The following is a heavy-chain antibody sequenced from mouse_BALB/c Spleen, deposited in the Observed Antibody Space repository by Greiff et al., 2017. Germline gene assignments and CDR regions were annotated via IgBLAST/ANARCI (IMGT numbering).Heavy chain of an antibody. CDR1: GFSLTSYG. Sequence: VQRVESGPGLVAPSQSLSITCTVSGFSLTSYGVHWVRQPPGKGLEWLGVIWAGGSTNYNSALMSRLSISKDNSKSQVFLKMNSLQTDDTAMYYCARDGYDYDWFAYWGQGTLVTVSA. D-gene: IGHD2-4*01. CDR3: ARDGYDYDWFAY. CDR2: IWAGGST. V-gene: IGHV2-9*02. J-gene: IGHJ3*01.